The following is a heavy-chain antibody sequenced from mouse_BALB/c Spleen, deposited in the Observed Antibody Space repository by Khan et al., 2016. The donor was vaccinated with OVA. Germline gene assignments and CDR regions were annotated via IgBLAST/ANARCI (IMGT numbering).Heavy chain of an antibody. D-gene: IGHD2-4*01. Sequence: EVELVESGPGLVKPSLSLSLTCTVTGYSITSEYAWNWIQQFPGNKLEWMGYIDYSGNTRFNPSLKSRTSITRDTFKNQFFLQLNSVTAEDTATYYCARKDYYDYDPFPYWGQGTLVTVSA. CDR2: IDYSGNT. CDR3: ARKDYYDYDPFPY. CDR1: GYSITSEYA. V-gene: IGHV3-2*02. J-gene: IGHJ3*01.